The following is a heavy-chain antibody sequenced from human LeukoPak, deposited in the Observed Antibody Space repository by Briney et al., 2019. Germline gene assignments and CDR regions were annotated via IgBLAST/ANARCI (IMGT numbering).Heavy chain of an antibody. V-gene: IGHV4-39*01. D-gene: IGHD1-26*01. J-gene: IGHJ4*02. CDR3: GRGQRTTWEPGIDYFDY. CDR1: GVSISSITDY. Sequence: SETLSLTCTVSGVSISSITDYWSWIRQSPGKGLEWIGSMSYSRSAYYNPSLGSRVTISVYKSKNQFSLKLNSVTAAHSAVYYCGRGQRTTWEPGIDYFDYWGQGTLVTVSS. CDR2: MSYSRSA.